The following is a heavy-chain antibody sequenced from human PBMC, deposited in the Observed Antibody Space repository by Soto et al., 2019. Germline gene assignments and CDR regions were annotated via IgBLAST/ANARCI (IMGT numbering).Heavy chain of an antibody. CDR2: MNPNSGNT. J-gene: IGHJ3*02. Sequence: SVKVSFKASGYTFTSYDINWVRQATGQGLEWMGWMNPNSGNTGYAQKFQGRVTMTRNTSISTAYMELGSLRSEDTAVYYCARVPPGINDAFDIWGQGTMVTVSS. CDR1: GYTFTSYD. CDR3: ARVPPGINDAFDI. V-gene: IGHV1-8*01.